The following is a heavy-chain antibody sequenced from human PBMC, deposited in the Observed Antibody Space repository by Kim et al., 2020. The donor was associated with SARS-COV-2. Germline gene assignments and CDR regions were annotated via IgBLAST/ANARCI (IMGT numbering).Heavy chain of an antibody. V-gene: IGHV3-33*01. Sequence: GGSLRLSCAASGFTFSSYGMHWVRQAPGKGLEWVAVIWYDGSNKYYADSVKGRFTISRDNSKNTLYLQMNSLRAEDTAVYYCARAPPHAIPYYYYYYVDVWGKGTTVTVSS. J-gene: IGHJ6*03. CDR1: GFTFSSYG. CDR2: IWYDGSNK. CDR3: ARAPPHAIPYYYYYYVDV.